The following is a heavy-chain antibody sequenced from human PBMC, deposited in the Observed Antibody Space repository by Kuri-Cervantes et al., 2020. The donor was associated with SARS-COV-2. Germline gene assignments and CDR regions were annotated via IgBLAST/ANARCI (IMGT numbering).Heavy chain of an antibody. Sequence: GGALRLSCAACGFTFSSYDMHWVRQATGKGLEWVSAIGTAGDTYYPGSVKGQFTISRENAKNSSYLQMNSLRAGGTAVYYCARGGNPAWNMDVWGKGTTVTVSS. J-gene: IGHJ6*03. D-gene: IGHD4-23*01. V-gene: IGHV3-13*03. CDR1: GFTFSSYD. CDR3: ARGGNPAWNMDV. CDR2: IGTAGDT.